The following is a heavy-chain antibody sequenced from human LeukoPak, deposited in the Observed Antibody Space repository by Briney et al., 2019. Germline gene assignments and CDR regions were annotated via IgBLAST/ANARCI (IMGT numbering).Heavy chain of an antibody. CDR2: IYYSGST. V-gene: IGHV4-31*03. D-gene: IGHD3-22*01. J-gene: IGHJ4*02. CDR3: ARVRNYYDSSGSLNRLFDY. CDR1: GGSISSGGYY. Sequence: SETLSLTCTVSGGSISSGGYYWSWIRQHPGKGLEWIGYIYYSGSTYYNPSLKSRVTISVDTSKNQFSLKLSSVTAADTAVYNCARVRNYYDSSGSLNRLFDYWGQGTLVTVSS.